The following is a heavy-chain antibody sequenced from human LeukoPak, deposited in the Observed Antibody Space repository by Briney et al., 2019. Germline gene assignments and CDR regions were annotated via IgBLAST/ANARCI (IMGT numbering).Heavy chain of an antibody. V-gene: IGHV3-23*01. D-gene: IGHD3-10*01. CDR3: ARVRGVYTTLDY. J-gene: IGHJ4*02. Sequence: GGSLILSCADSGFTFSKYAMSWVRQAPGKGLEWVSAISVDGGGTYYADSVKGRFTISRDNSKSTLYLQMNSLRAEDTALYYCARVRGVYTTLDYWGQGTLVTVSS. CDR1: GFTFSKYA. CDR2: ISVDGGGT.